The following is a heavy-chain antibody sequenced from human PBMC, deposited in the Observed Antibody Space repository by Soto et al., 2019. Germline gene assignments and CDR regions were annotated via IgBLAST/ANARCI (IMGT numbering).Heavy chain of an antibody. D-gene: IGHD1-26*01. CDR1: GFTFSAYA. CDR2: ITGSGSSA. J-gene: IGHJ4*02. Sequence: GGSLRLSCAASGFTFSAYAIIWVRQAPGKGLEWVSGITGSGSSAYYADSVKGRFTISRDNSKNTLYLQMNSLRAEDAAVYYCAKSGSFFYFDCWGQGTPVTVSS. V-gene: IGHV3-23*01. CDR3: AKSGSFFYFDC.